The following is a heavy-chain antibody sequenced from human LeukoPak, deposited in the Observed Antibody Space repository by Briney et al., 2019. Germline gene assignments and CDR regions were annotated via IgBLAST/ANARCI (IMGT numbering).Heavy chain of an antibody. D-gene: IGHD5-24*01. Sequence: GGSLRLSCAASGFTFSSYGMHWVRQAPGKGLEWVANIKEDGTETYYVDSVKGRFTISRVNAKNSLYLQMNSLRVEDTAVYYCAKEGRSLQTYWGQGTLVTVSS. J-gene: IGHJ4*02. CDR3: AKEGRSLQTY. V-gene: IGHV3-7*03. CDR2: IKEDGTET. CDR1: GFTFSSYG.